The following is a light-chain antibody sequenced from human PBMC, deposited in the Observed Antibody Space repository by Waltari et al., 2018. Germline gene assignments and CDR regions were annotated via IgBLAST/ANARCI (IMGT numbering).Light chain of an antibody. V-gene: IGLV1-44*01. CDR2: SNN. Sequence: QSVLTQPPSASGTPGQRVTIPCSGSSSNLGSNTVNWYQHLPGTAPKLLIYSNNQRPSGVPDRFSGSKSGTSASLAISGLQSEDEADYYCAAWDDSLNGVVFGGGTKLTVL. CDR1: SSNLGSNT. J-gene: IGLJ2*01. CDR3: AAWDDSLNGVV.